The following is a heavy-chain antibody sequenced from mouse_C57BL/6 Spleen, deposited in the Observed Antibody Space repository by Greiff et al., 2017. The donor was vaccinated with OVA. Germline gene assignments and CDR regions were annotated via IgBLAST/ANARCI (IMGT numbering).Heavy chain of an antibody. V-gene: IGHV1-81*01. CDR3: ARKELGVGYVDV. Sequence: QVQLKESGAELARPGASVKLSCKASGYTFTSYGISWVKQRTGQGLEWIGEIYPRSGNTYYNEKFKGKATLTADKSSSTAYMELRSLTSEDSAVYFCARKELGVGYVDVWGTGTTVTVSS. CDR1: GYTFTSYG. D-gene: IGHD4-1*01. CDR2: IYPRSGNT. J-gene: IGHJ1*03.